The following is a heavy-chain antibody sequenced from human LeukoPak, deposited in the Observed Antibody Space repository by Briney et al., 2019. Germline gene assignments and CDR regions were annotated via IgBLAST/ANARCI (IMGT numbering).Heavy chain of an antibody. J-gene: IGHJ4*02. CDR2: ISYDGSNK. CDR3: AKEARENVAATARIRPYFDY. CDR1: GFTFSSYG. Sequence: GGSLRLSCAASGFTFSSYGMHWVRQAPGKGLEWVAVISYDGSNKYYADSVKGRFTISRDNSKNTLYLQMNSLRAEDTAVYYCAKEARENVAATARIRPYFDYWGQGTLVTVSS. V-gene: IGHV3-30*18. D-gene: IGHD2-15*01.